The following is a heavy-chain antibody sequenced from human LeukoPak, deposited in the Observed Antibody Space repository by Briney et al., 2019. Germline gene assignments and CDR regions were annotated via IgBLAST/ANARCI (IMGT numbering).Heavy chain of an antibody. Sequence: PSETLSLTCTVSGGSISSYYWSWIRQPPGKELEWIGYIYYSGSTNYNPSLKSRVTISVDTSKNQFSLKLSSVTAADTAVYYCARDLDSSGYWGQGTLVTVSS. D-gene: IGHD3-22*01. CDR3: ARDLDSSGY. CDR2: IYYSGST. V-gene: IGHV4-59*01. CDR1: GGSISSYY. J-gene: IGHJ4*02.